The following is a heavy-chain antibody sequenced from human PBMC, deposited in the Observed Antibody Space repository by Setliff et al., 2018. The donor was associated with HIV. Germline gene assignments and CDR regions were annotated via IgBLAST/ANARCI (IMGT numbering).Heavy chain of an antibody. CDR2: INHSGST. V-gene: IGHV4-34*01. D-gene: IGHD1-1*01. CDR3: ARVEWNDGAFAI. Sequence: PGGSLRLSCAASGFTFNTYGMHWVRQAPGKGLEWIGEINHSGSTNYNPSLKSRVTISVDTSKNQFSLKLSSVTAADTAVYYCARVEWNDGAFAIWGQGTMVTVSS. J-gene: IGHJ3*02. CDR1: GFTFNTYG.